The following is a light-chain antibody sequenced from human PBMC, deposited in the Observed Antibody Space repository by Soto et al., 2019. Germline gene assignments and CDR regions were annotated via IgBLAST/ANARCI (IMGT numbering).Light chain of an antibody. CDR1: SSNIGTNA. J-gene: IGLJ7*01. V-gene: IGLV1-44*01. Sequence: QAVVTQPPSASGTPGQRVTISCSGSSSNIGTNAVNWYQHVPGTAPKLLIFKNNQWPSGVPARFSGSKSGTSASLAISGLQSEDEADYYCAAWDDSLNGVVFGGGTQLTVL. CDR2: KNN. CDR3: AAWDDSLNGVV.